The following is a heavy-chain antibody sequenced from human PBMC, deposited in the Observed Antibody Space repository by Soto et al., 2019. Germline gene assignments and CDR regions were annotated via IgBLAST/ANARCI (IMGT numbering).Heavy chain of an antibody. CDR1: GFTFSDYY. V-gene: IGHV3-11*01. CDR2: ISSSGSTI. Sequence: GESLKISCAASGFTFSDYYMSWIRQAPGKGLEWVSYISSSGSTIYYADSVKGRFTISRDNAKNSLYLQMNSLRAEDTAVYYCARDLIYRGYCTNGVCFRPLADYWGQGTLVTVSS. CDR3: ARDLIYRGYCTNGVCFRPLADY. J-gene: IGHJ4*02. D-gene: IGHD2-8*01.